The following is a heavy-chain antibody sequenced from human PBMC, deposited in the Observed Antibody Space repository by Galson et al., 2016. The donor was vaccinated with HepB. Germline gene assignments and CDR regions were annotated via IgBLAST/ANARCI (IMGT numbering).Heavy chain of an antibody. CDR2: IKQDGSEI. CDR3: ARYNWKYAPCDN. J-gene: IGHJ4*02. V-gene: IGHV3-7*01. D-gene: IGHD1-7*01. Sequence: SLRLSCAVSGFTFSTFWMSWVCQAPGKGLEWVANIKQDGSEICYMDSVKGRFTISRDNAKNSLYLQMNSLRAEDTAVYYCARYNWKYAPCDNWGQGTLVTVSS. CDR1: GFTFSTFW.